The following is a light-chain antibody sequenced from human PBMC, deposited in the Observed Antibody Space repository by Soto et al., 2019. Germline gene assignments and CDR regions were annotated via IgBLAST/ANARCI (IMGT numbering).Light chain of an antibody. CDR2: GAS. CDR1: QSVSSSY. CDR3: QPYGRSPA. V-gene: IGKV3-20*01. J-gene: IGKJ4*01. Sequence: EIVLTQSPGTLSLSPGERATLSCRASQSVSSSYLAWYQQKPGQAPRLLIYGASSRATGIPDRFSSSGSGTDFPLTISRLEPEDFAVYYCQPYGRSPALGGGTKVAIK.